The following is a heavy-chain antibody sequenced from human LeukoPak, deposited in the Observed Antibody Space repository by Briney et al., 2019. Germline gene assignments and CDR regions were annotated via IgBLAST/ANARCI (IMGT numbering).Heavy chain of an antibody. D-gene: IGHD2-2*01. CDR1: GYTFASYD. J-gene: IGHJ5*02. V-gene: IGHV1-8*01. CDR2: MNVNRGNT. CDR3: ARGLHCTNTSCRQGEWFDP. Sequence: AAVKVSCKASGYTFASYDFYWVRQATGQGLEWMGWMNVNRGNTGYAQKFQGRVTMTRNTSIATAYMELTSLRSEDTAMYYCARGLHCTNTSCRQGEWFDPWGQGALVTVSS.